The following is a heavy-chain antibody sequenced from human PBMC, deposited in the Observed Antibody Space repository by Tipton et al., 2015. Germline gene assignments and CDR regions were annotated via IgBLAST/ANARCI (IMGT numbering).Heavy chain of an antibody. Sequence: SLRLSCAASGFTFDDYGMSWVRQAPGKGLEWVAGIDWNGGRTGYADSVKGRFTISRDNAKNSMYLQMNSLRPEDTAVYYCARSGGYGWDHWGQGTLVTVSS. CDR2: IDWNGGRT. CDR1: GFTFDDYG. CDR3: ARSGGYGWDH. J-gene: IGHJ4*02. D-gene: IGHD5-12*01. V-gene: IGHV3-20*04.